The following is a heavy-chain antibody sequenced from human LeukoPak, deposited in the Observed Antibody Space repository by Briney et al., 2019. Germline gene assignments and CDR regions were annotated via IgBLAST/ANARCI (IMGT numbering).Heavy chain of an antibody. V-gene: IGHV1-2*02. CDR2: INPNSGGT. J-gene: IGHJ4*02. CDR1: GYTFTGYY. Sequence: ASVKVSCKASGYTFTGYYMHWVRQAPGQGLEWMGWINPNSGGTNYAQKFQGRVIMTRDTSISTAYMELSRLRSDDTAVYYCARRERDGYNLDYWGQGTLVTVSS. CDR3: ARRERDGYNLDY. D-gene: IGHD5-24*01.